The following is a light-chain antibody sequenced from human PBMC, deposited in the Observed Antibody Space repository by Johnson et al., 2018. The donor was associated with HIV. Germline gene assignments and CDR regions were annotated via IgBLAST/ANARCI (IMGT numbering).Light chain of an antibody. CDR1: SYNNGNNY. Sequence: QSVLTQPPSVSAAPGQKVTISCSGSSYNNGNNYVSWYQQLPGTAPKLLIYRNNQRPSGVPDRFSGSKSGTSASLAISGLQAEDEADYYCAAWDDSLNGFYVFGTGTKVTVL. CDR3: AAWDDSLNGFYV. J-gene: IGLJ1*01. V-gene: IGLV1-47*01. CDR2: RNN.